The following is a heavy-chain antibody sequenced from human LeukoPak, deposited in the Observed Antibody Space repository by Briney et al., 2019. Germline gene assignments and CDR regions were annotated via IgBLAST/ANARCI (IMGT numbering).Heavy chain of an antibody. J-gene: IGHJ5*02. CDR2: ISGNGSSK. CDR1: GFTFSSSA. V-gene: IGHV3-23*01. Sequence: PGRSLRLSCAASGFTFSSSAMGWVRQVPGKGLEWVSAISGNGSSKKYADSVKGRFTISRGNSKNTLYLQMNSLRAEDTALYFCAKDIGHHWFDPWGQGTLVTVSS. CDR3: AKDIGHHWFDP. D-gene: IGHD1-26*01.